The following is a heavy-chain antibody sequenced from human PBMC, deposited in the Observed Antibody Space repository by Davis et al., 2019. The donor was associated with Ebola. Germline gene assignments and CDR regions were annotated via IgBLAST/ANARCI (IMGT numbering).Heavy chain of an antibody. CDR2: ISGSGSIT. D-gene: IGHD2-15*01. CDR3: AKAIYCSGGSCNLQFDY. Sequence: GESLKISCAASGFTFSSYAMHWVRQAPGKGLEWVSGISGSGSITYYADSVKGRFTISRDNSKNTLYLELNSLRAEDTAVYYCAKAIYCSGGSCNLQFDYWGQGTLVTVSS. J-gene: IGHJ4*02. CDR1: GFTFSSYA. V-gene: IGHV3-23*01.